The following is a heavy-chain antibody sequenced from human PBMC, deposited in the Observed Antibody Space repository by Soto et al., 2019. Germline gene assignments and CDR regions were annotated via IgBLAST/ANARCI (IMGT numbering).Heavy chain of an antibody. J-gene: IGHJ5*02. CDR3: ARGPRQQLVPNWFDP. D-gene: IGHD6-13*01. CDR1: GDSVSSNSAA. CDR2: TYYRSKWYN. Sequence: SQTLSLTCAISGDSVSSNSAAGGWIRHSRSRCLEWLGRTYYRSKWYNDYAVSVKSRITINPDTSKNQFSLQLNSVTPEDTAVYYCARGPRQQLVPNWFDPWGQGTLVTVSS. V-gene: IGHV6-1*01.